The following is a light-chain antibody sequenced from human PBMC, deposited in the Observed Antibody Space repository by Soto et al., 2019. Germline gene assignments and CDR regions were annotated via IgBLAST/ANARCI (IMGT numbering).Light chain of an antibody. J-gene: IGKJ5*01. Sequence: DLQMTQSPSTPSGFVGDSVPNTCRDSHTISRWLSWYQQKPGKAPKLLIYAASTLQSGGPSRFSGSGSGTDFTLTISCLQSEDFATYYCQQYYSYSITFGQGTRLEI. V-gene: IGKV1-5*01. CDR3: QQYYSYSIT. CDR1: HTISRW. CDR2: AAS.